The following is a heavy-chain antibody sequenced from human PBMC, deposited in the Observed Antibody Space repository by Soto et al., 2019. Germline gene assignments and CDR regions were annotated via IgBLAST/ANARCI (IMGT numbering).Heavy chain of an antibody. V-gene: IGHV1-24*01. CDR1: GYTLTELS. J-gene: IGHJ4*02. CDR3: ATARNQVLRYFDWDGYYFDY. CDR2: FDPEDGET. Sequence: ASVKVSCKVSGYTLTELSMHWVRQAPGKGLEWMGGFDPEDGETIYAQKFQGRVTMTEDTSTDTAYMELSSLRSEDTAVYYCATARNQVLRYFDWDGYYFDYWGQGTLVTVSS. D-gene: IGHD3-9*01.